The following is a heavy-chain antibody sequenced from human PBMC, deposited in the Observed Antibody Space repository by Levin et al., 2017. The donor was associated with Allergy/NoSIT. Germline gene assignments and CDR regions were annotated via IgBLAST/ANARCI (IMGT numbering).Heavy chain of an antibody. Sequence: SVKVSCKASGGTFSSYTISWVRQAPGQGLEWMGRIIPILGIANYAQKFQGRVTITADKSTSTAYMELSSLRSEDTAVYYCARGMDSYSGYDSGDYWGQGTLVTVSS. CDR1: GGTFSSYT. CDR3: ARGMDSYSGYDSGDY. CDR2: IIPILGIA. J-gene: IGHJ4*02. D-gene: IGHD5-12*01. V-gene: IGHV1-69*02.